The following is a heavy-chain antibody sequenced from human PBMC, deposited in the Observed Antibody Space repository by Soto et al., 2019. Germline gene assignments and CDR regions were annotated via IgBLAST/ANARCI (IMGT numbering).Heavy chain of an antibody. CDR3: AKRRPYSSSWYEDY. CDR2: ISGSGGST. J-gene: IGHJ4*02. CDR1: GFTFIKYA. Sequence: PGGSLRLSCASSGFTFIKYAMTWARQAPGKGLEWVSAISGSGGSTYYADSVKGRFTISRDNSKNTLYLQMNSLRAEDTAVYYCAKRRPYSSSWYEDYWGQGTLVTVS. D-gene: IGHD6-13*01. V-gene: IGHV3-23*01.